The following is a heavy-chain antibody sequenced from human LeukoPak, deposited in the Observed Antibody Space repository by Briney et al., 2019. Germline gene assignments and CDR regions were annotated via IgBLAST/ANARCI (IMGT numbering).Heavy chain of an antibody. J-gene: IGHJ4*02. CDR1: GFTASSNY. V-gene: IGHV3-53*01. Sequence: QAGGSLRLSCAASGFTASSNYMSWVRQAPGKGLEWVSVIYSGSSADYADSVKGRFTISRDNSKNTLYLQMNSLRAEDTAVYYCAKGTVGSYPVVDFDYWGQGTLVTVSS. D-gene: IGHD1-26*01. CDR2: IYSGSSA. CDR3: AKGTVGSYPVVDFDY.